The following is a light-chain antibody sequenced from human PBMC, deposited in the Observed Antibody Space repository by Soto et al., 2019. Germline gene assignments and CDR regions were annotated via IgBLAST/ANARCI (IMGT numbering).Light chain of an antibody. CDR2: DAS. Sequence: DIKTTQSPSTQSASVGDRVTMTCRASQSISSWLAWYQQKPGKAPKLLIYDASSLESGVTSRFSGSGSGTEFTLTISSLQPDDFATYYCQQYNSYSRTFGQGTKVDIK. CDR3: QQYNSYSRT. J-gene: IGKJ1*01. CDR1: QSISSW. V-gene: IGKV1-5*01.